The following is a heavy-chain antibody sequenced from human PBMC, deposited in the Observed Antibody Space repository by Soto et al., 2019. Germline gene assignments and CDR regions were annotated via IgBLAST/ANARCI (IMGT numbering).Heavy chain of an antibody. V-gene: IGHV3-66*01. CDR1: GFTFSSNY. Sequence: HPGGSLRLSFAASGFTFSSNYMGWVRQAPGKGLEWVSVIYSGGSTYYADSVKGRFTISRDNSKNTLYLQMNSLRAEDTAVYYCATVTDLSEWLVYYYYMDVWGKGTTVTVSS. J-gene: IGHJ6*03. D-gene: IGHD3-3*01. CDR2: IYSGGST. CDR3: ATVTDLSEWLVYYYYMDV.